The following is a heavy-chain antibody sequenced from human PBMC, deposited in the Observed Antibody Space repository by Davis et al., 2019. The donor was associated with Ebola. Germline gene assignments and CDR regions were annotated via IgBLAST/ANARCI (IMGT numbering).Heavy chain of an antibody. D-gene: IGHD6-6*01. V-gene: IGHV1-69*04. CDR1: GGTFSSYA. J-gene: IGHJ6*02. Sequence: SVKVSCKASGGTFSSYAISWVRQAPGQGLEWMGRIIPILGIANYAQKFQGRVTITADKSTSTAYMELSSLRAEDTGVYYCARPKYSISSEPLYQYGLDVWGQGTTVIVSS. CDR2: IIPILGIA. CDR3: ARPKYSISSEPLYQYGLDV.